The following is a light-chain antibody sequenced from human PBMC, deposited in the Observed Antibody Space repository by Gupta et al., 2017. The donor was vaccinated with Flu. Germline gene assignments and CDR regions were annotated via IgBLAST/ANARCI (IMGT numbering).Light chain of an antibody. J-gene: IGKJ2*02. CDR2: GAS. V-gene: IGKV3-20*01. CDR3: QHWSSSPCT. Sequence: GASNRATGLPDRFSGSGSGTEFTLTISRREPEEFGVYYCQHWSSSPCTFGQGSKLEIK.